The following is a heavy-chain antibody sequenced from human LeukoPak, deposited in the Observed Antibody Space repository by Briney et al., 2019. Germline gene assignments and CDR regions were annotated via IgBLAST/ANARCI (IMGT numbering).Heavy chain of an antibody. J-gene: IGHJ6*03. V-gene: IGHV3-33*06. Sequence: GGSLRLSCAASGFTFSSYGMHWVRQAPGKGLEWVAVIWYDGSNKYYADSVKGRFTISRDNSKNTLYLQMNSLRAEDTAVYYCAKGRVPAAMSPVWYMDVWGKGTTVTVSS. CDR2: IWYDGSNK. CDR3: AKGRVPAAMSPVWYMDV. CDR1: GFTFSSYG. D-gene: IGHD2-2*01.